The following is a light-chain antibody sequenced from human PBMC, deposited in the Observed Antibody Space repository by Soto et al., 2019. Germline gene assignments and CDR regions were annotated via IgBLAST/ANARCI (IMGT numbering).Light chain of an antibody. CDR1: QSVLYSSNNKNY. J-gene: IGKJ1*01. CDR2: WAS. CDR3: QQYYTTPWT. V-gene: IGKV4-1*01. Sequence: DIVMTQSPDSLAVSLGERATINCKSSQSVLYSSNNKNYLAWYQQKPGQPPKLLFYWASTRESGVPDRFSGSGSGTDFTLTISSLQAEDVAVYYCQQYYTTPWTFGQGTKVDI.